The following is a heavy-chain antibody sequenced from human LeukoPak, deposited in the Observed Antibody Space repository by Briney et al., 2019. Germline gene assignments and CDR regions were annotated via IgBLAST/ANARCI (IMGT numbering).Heavy chain of an antibody. CDR1: GGSFSGYY. CDR3: AATLDIVVVVAAITDAFDI. D-gene: IGHD2-15*01. Sequence: PSETLSLTCAVYGGSFSGYYWSWIRQPPGKGLEWIGEINHSGSTNYNPSLKSRVTISVDTSKNQSSLKLSSVTAADTAVYYCAATLDIVVVVAAITDAFDIWGQGTMVTVSS. V-gene: IGHV4-34*01. CDR2: INHSGST. J-gene: IGHJ3*02.